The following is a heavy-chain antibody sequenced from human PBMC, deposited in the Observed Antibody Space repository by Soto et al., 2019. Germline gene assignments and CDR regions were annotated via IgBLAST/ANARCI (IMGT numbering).Heavy chain of an antibody. Sequence: QLQLQESGPGLVKPSETLSLTCTVSGGSISSSSYYWGWIRQPPGKGLEWIGSIYYSGSTYYNPSLKSRVTISVDTSKNQFSLKLSSVTAADTAVYYCARRLDSGSYWPFERDYWGQGTLVTVSS. CDR3: ARRLDSGSYWPFERDY. D-gene: IGHD1-26*01. V-gene: IGHV4-39*01. CDR1: GGSISSSSYY. J-gene: IGHJ4*02. CDR2: IYYSGST.